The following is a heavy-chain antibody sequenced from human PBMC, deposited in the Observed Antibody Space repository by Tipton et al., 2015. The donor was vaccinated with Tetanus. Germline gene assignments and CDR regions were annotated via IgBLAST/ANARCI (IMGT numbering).Heavy chain of an antibody. V-gene: IGHV1-2*02. CDR3: ARGMDYDSSGIDDF. D-gene: IGHD3-22*01. J-gene: IGHJ4*02. CDR2: INRYNGGA. CDR1: GYTFTAFH. Sequence: VQLVQSGAEVKQPGASVKVSCKASGYTFTAFHIHWVRQAPGQGLEWLGWINRYNGGAHYAEKFQGGVSLTRDTSISTAYMEVSRLRSDDTAIYYCARGMDYDSSGIDDFWGQGTLVTVSS.